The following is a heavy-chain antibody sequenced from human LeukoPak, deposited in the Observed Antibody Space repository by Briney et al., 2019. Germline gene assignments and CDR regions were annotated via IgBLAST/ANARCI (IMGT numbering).Heavy chain of an antibody. V-gene: IGHV4-59*01. CDR1: GGSISSYY. J-gene: IGHJ4*02. Sequence: PSETLSLTCTVSGGSISSYYWSWIRQPPGKGLEWIGYIYYSGSTNYNPSLKSRVTISVDTSKNQFSLKLSSVTAADTAVYYCAGGWFGELFTSLIFDYWGQGTLVTVSS. CDR3: AGGWFGELFTSLIFDY. D-gene: IGHD3-10*01. CDR2: IYYSGST.